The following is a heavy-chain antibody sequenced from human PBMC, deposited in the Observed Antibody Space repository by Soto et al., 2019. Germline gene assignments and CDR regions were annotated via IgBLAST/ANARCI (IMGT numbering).Heavy chain of an antibody. J-gene: IGHJ4*02. Sequence: PGGSLTLSSAASEFTVTNNEMSWVRQAPGNGLEWVSILYSGGNTYYADSVEGRFTISRDGSKNTLYLHMNSLRAEDTAVYYCALRRVAYADFWGQGTRVTVSS. CDR2: LYSGGNT. CDR3: ALRRVAYADF. CDR1: EFTVTNNE. V-gene: IGHV3-53*01. D-gene: IGHD2-2*01.